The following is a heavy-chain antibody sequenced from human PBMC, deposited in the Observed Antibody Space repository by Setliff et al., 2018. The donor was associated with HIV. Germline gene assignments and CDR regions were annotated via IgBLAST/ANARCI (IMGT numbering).Heavy chain of an antibody. CDR2: IYNSAST. V-gene: IGHV4-39*02. J-gene: IGHJ4*01. CDR1: GASINSGYDY. Sequence: SETLSLTCTVSGASINSGYDYWVWIRQPPGKGLQWIGSIYNSASTYYSPSLKRRVIMSVDTSKNRFSLRLSSVSAADTATYYCARLGYYNFWSGYWTDYWGHGTLVTVSS. D-gene: IGHD3-3*01. CDR3: ARLGYYNFWSGYWTDY.